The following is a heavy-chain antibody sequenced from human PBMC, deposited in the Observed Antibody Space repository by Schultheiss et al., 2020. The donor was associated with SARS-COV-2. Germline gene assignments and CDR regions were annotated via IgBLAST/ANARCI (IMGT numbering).Heavy chain of an antibody. CDR2: ISGSGGST. Sequence: GGSLRLSCAASGFTFSNYSMNWVRQAPGKGLEWVSAISGSGGSTYYADSVKGRFTISRDNSKNTLYLQMNSLRAEDTAVYYCAKDRGGTMVRGDWFDPWGQGTLVTVSS. V-gene: IGHV3-23*01. CDR3: AKDRGGTMVRGDWFDP. D-gene: IGHD3-10*01. CDR1: GFTFSNYS. J-gene: IGHJ5*02.